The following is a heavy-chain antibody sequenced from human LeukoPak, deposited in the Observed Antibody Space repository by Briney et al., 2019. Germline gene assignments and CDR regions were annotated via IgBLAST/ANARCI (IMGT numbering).Heavy chain of an antibody. Sequence: SETLSLTCTVSGGSISGYYWGWIRQPPGKGLEWIGSIYHSGSTSYNASLKSRVTISVDTSKNQFSLKLASVTAADTAVYFCARRVDTSSGGYFDSWGQGILVTVPS. V-gene: IGHV4-39*01. CDR2: IYHSGST. D-gene: IGHD3-22*01. CDR3: ARRVDTSSGGYFDS. CDR1: GGSISGYY. J-gene: IGHJ4*02.